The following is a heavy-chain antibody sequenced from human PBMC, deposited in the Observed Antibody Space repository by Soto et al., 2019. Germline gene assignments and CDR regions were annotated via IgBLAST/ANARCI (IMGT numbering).Heavy chain of an antibody. D-gene: IGHD3-22*01. CDR2: INHSGST. CDR3: ARSVYYDSSGYPKALYYFDY. J-gene: IGHJ4*02. Sequence: QVQLQQWGAGLLKPSETLSLTCAVYGGSFSGYYWSWIRQPPGKGLEWIGEINHSGSTNYNPSLKSRVTISVDTSKNQFSLKLSCVTAADTAVYYCARSVYYDSSGYPKALYYFDYWGQGTLVTVSS. CDR1: GGSFSGYY. V-gene: IGHV4-34*01.